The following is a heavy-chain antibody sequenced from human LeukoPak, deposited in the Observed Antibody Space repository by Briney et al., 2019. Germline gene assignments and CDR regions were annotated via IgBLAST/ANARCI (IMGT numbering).Heavy chain of an antibody. CDR2: FYNSGRS. J-gene: IGHJ4*02. CDR1: DDSISDYY. Sequence: SETLSLTCTVSDDSISDYYRGWIRQPPGKGLEWIGYFYNSGRSTYNPSLKSRVTISVDRSKNQFSLKLSSVTAADTAVYYCARGTERVTPFDYWGQGTLVTVSS. CDR3: ARGTERVTPFDY. V-gene: IGHV4-59*12. D-gene: IGHD4-23*01.